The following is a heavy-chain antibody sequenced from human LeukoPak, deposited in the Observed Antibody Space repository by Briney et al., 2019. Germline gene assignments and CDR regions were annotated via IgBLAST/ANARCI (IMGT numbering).Heavy chain of an antibody. CDR3: ARDYTSSWYKYAFNM. D-gene: IGHD6-13*01. CDR1: GFTFSDYY. V-gene: IGHV3-11*06. Sequence: GGSLRLSCAASGFTFSDYYMSWIRQAPGKGLEWVSSISYSSSDINYADSVKGRFTISRDNAKNSLYLQMNSLRAEDTAVYYCARDYTSSWYKYAFNMWGQGTMVTVSS. J-gene: IGHJ3*02. CDR2: ISYSSSDI.